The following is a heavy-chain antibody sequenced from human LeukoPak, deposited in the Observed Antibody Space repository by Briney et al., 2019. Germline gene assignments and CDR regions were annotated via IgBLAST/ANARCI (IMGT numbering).Heavy chain of an antibody. CDR1: GVSISSGDYY. Sequence: SETLSLTCTVSGVSISSGDYYWSWIRQPPGKGLEWIGYIYYSGSTNYNPSLKSRVTISVDTSKNQFSLKLSSVTAADTAVYYCARGVVPAAWGQGTLVTVSS. D-gene: IGHD2-2*01. CDR3: ARGVVPAA. CDR2: IYYSGST. V-gene: IGHV4-61*08. J-gene: IGHJ5*02.